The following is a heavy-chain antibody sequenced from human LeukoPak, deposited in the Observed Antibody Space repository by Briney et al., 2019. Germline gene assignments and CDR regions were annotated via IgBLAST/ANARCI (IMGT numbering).Heavy chain of an antibody. CDR3: ARSLHRGYYDSSGYRY. Sequence: SETRSLTCTVSGGSISSSSYYWGWIRQPPGKGLEWIGSMYYSGSTYYNPSVKSRVTISVDTSKNQFSLKLSSVTAADTAVYYCARSLHRGYYDSSGYRYWGQGTLVTVSS. CDR2: MYYSGST. D-gene: IGHD3-22*01. J-gene: IGHJ4*02. V-gene: IGHV4-39*01. CDR1: GGSISSSSYY.